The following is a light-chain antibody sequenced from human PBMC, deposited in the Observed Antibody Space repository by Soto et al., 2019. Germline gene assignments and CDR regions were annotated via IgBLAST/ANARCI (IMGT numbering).Light chain of an antibody. CDR1: QSVTSN. Sequence: DIVRTQSPATLSVSPGERATLSCRASQSVTSNLAWYQQRPGQAPRLLIYGASTRATGIPARFSGSGSGTDLTLTISSLQSEDFAVYYCQQYYDWPWTFGQGTKVDI. CDR3: QQYYDWPWT. J-gene: IGKJ1*01. CDR2: GAS. V-gene: IGKV3-15*01.